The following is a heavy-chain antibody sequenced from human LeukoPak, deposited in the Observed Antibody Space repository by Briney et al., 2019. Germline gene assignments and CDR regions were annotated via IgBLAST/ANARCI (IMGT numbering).Heavy chain of an antibody. J-gene: IGHJ4*02. CDR3: ARGRSGLDY. CDR1: GGSLSSYY. Sequence: PSETLSLTCTVSGGSLSSYYWSWIRQPPGKGLEWIGYIYYSGSTNYNPSLKSRVTISVDTSKNQFYLKLSSVTAADTAVYYCARGRSGLDYWGQGTLVSVSS. CDR2: IYYSGST. D-gene: IGHD2-15*01. V-gene: IGHV4-59*01.